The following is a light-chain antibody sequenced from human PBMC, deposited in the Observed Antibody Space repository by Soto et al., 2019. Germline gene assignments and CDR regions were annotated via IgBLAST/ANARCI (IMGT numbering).Light chain of an antibody. CDR3: CSYTSSSTYV. V-gene: IGLV2-14*01. CDR2: DVS. J-gene: IGLJ1*01. Sequence: QSALTQPSSVSGSLAQSITISCTGTGSDVGGYNYVSWYQQYPGKAPKLMIYDVSNRPSGVSNRFSGSKSGNTAALIIFGLQAEDEADYYCCSYTSSSTYVFGTGTKVTVL. CDR1: GSDVGGYNY.